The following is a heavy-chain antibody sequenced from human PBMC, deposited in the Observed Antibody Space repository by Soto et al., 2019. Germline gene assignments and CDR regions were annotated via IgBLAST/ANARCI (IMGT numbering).Heavy chain of an antibody. CDR2: TSYRSKWYN. CDR3: ARDETPTYYYDSSGYPSPFFDY. D-gene: IGHD3-22*01. V-gene: IGHV6-1*01. CDR1: GDSVSSNSAA. Sequence: SQTLSLTCDISGDSVSSNSAAWNWIRQSPSRGLEWLGRTSYRSKWYNDYAVSVKSRITINPDTSKNQFSLQLNSVTPEDTAVYYCARDETPTYYYDSSGYPSPFFDYWGQGTLVTVSS. J-gene: IGHJ4*02.